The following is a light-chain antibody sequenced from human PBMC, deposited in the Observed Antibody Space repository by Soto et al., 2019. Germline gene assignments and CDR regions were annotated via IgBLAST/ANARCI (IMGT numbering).Light chain of an antibody. J-gene: IGLJ3*02. Sequence: QSVLTQPPSKSGTPGQSVTISCSGRSSNIGINDVNWYQQLPGTAPKLLIYSNNQRPSGVPDRFSGSKLGTSASLAISGLQSEDEADYYCVAWDDSLNGWVFGGGTKLTVL. CDR3: VAWDDSLNGWV. V-gene: IGLV1-44*01. CDR1: SSNIGIND. CDR2: SNN.